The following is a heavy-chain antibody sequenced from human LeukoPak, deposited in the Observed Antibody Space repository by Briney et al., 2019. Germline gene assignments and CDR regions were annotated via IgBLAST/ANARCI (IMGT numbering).Heavy chain of an antibody. Sequence: GGSLRLSCAASGFTFSSYGMHWARQAPGKGLEWVAVIWYDGSNKYYADSVKGRLTISRDNSKNTLYLQMNSLRAEDTAVYYCARGSVAANDAFDIWGQGTMVTVSS. CDR3: ARGSVAANDAFDI. CDR2: IWYDGSNK. J-gene: IGHJ3*02. D-gene: IGHD2-15*01. V-gene: IGHV3-33*01. CDR1: GFTFSSYG.